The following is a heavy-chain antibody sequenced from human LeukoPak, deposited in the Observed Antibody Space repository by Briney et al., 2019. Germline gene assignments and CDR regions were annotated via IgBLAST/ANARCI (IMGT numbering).Heavy chain of an antibody. CDR1: GFILRNYA. CDR3: AKDPRTGVTAPDY. D-gene: IGHD2-21*02. CDR2: ISGSGSST. J-gene: IGHJ4*02. Sequence: AGSLRLSCATSGFILRNYARSWLRQAPGKGLEWVSGISGSGSSTDYADSVRGRFTSSRDNSKNPMYLQTNSLRAEDTAVYHSAKDPRTGVTAPDYWGQGTLVTVSS. V-gene: IGHV3-23*01.